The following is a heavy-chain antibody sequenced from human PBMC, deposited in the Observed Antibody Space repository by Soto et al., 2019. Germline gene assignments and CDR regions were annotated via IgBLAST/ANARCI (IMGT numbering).Heavy chain of an antibody. D-gene: IGHD2-2*02. CDR2: ISSRSDI. J-gene: IGHJ6*02. V-gene: IGHV3-21*01. Sequence: GESLKISCVGSGFTFSTYSINWVRQAPGKGLEWVSSISSRSDIYYADSVKGRFTISRDNAKNSVSLQMNSLRAEDTAVYYCAREYTAWPLAYGLDVWGQGTTVTVSS. CDR1: GFTFSTYS. CDR3: AREYTAWPLAYGLDV.